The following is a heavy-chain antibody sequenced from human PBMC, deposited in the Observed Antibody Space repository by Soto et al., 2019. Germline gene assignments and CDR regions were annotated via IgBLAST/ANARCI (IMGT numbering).Heavy chain of an antibody. CDR3: ARQHLWFGESTYYNGMDV. CDR2: IYYSGST. CDR1: GGSISNYY. J-gene: IGHJ6*02. Sequence: QVQLQESGPGLVKPSETLSLTCTVSGGSISNYYWSWIRQPPGKGLEWIGYIYYSGSTNYNPSLKSRVTISVDTSKNQISLKLSSVTAADTAVYYCARQHLWFGESTYYNGMDVWGQATTVTVSS. V-gene: IGHV4-59*08. D-gene: IGHD3-10*01.